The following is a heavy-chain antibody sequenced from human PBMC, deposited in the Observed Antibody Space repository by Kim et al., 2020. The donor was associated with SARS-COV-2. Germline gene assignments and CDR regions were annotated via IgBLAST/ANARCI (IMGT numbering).Heavy chain of an antibody. J-gene: IGHJ3*02. CDR3: TRIPATTLAFWDAFDI. V-gene: IGHV3-73*01. Sequence: SVRGRLTISRDDSKNTAYLEMSGLKTEETALYYCTRIPATTLAFWDAFDIWGQGTMVTVSS. D-gene: IGHD1-1*01.